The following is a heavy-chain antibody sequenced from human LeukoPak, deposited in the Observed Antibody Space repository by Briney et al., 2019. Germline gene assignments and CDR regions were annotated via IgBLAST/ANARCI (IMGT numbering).Heavy chain of an antibody. CDR1: GFTFSGFS. CDR3: ARAGSHWHYVY. J-gene: IGHJ4*02. V-gene: IGHV3-7*01. D-gene: IGHD3-10*01. Sequence: GGSLRLSCAASGFTFSGFSMSWVRQSPTKGLEWVANIKQDGSERYYVDSVKGRFTISRDNAKNSLSLQMNNLRVEDTAVYYCARAGSHWHYVYWGQGTVVTVS. CDR2: IKQDGSER.